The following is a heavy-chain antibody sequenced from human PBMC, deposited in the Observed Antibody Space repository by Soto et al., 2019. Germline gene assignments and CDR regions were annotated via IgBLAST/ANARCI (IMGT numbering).Heavy chain of an antibody. Sequence: QLQLQESSSGLVKPSQTLSLTCAVSGVSISSSGYFWSWIRQPPGKGLEWIGYIYHSGSTHYNPSLKSRVTISVDKSNNQFSLRLSSVTAADTAVYYCARAERNYYGSGAHEYWGQGTLVTVSS. CDR3: ARAERNYYGSGAHEY. CDR1: GVSISSSGYF. D-gene: IGHD3-10*01. V-gene: IGHV4-30-2*01. CDR2: IYHSGST. J-gene: IGHJ4*02.